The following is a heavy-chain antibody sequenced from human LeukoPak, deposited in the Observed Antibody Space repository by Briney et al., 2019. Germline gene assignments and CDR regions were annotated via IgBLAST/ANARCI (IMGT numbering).Heavy chain of an antibody. CDR3: ARGGNVGLSY. Sequence: SETLSLTCTVSGGSISGYYWSWIRQPPGKGLEWIGEINHSGSTNYNPSLKSRVTISVDTSKNQFSLKVSSVTAADTAVYYCARGGNVGLSYWGQGTLATVSS. V-gene: IGHV4-34*01. D-gene: IGHD1-26*01. CDR1: GGSISGYY. J-gene: IGHJ4*02. CDR2: INHSGST.